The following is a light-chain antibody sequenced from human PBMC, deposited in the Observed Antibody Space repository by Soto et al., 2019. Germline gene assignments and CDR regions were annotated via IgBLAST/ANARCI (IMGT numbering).Light chain of an antibody. J-gene: IGLJ1*01. Sequence: QSVLTQPASVSGSPGQSITISCTGTSSDVGSYNLVSWYQQHPGKAPKLMIYEGSKRPSGVSNRFSGSKSGNTASLTISGLQVEDEADYYCCSYACRNYVLGTRTTVTDL. CDR1: SSDVGSYNL. CDR3: CSYACRNYV. CDR2: EGS. V-gene: IGLV2-23*01.